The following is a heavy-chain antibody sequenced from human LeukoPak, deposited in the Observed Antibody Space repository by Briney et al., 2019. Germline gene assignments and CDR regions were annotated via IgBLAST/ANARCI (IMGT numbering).Heavy chain of an antibody. V-gene: IGHV4-59*11. D-gene: IGHD5-12*01. Sequence: PSETLSLTCIVSGVSISGRCWSWIRQAPGKGLEWIGYIYYSGFTKYNPSLNSRVTISVDTSKNQFSLNLTSVTAADTALYYCSRGNSGYDGYFDLWGRGTLVSVSS. CDR2: IYYSGFT. CDR3: SRGNSGYDGYFDL. J-gene: IGHJ2*01. CDR1: GVSISGRC.